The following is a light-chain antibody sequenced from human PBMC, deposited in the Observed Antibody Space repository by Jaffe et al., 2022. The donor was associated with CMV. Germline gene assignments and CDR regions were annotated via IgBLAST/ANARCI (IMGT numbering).Light chain of an antibody. V-gene: IGKV2-40*01. CDR1: QSLLDSDDGNTY. J-gene: IGKJ5*01. CDR3: MQRIEFPLT. CDR2: TVS. Sequence: DIVMTQTPLSLPVTPGEPASISCRSSQSLLDSDDGNTYLDWYLQKPGQSPQVLIYTVSFRASGVPDRFSGSGSATDFTLNITRVEAEDVGVYYCMQRIEFPLTFGQGTRLETK.